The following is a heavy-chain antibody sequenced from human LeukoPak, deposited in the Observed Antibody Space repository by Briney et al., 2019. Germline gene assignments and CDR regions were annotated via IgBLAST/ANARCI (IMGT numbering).Heavy chain of an antibody. Sequence: SQTLSLTCAISGDSVSSNSAAWNWSRQSPSRGLEWLRRTYYRSKWYNDYAVSVKRRITINPDTSKNQFSLQLNSVTPEDTAVYYCARDRGAVAGTGTYYFDYWGQGTLVTVSS. J-gene: IGHJ4*02. CDR2: TYYRSKWYN. CDR3: ARDRGAVAGTGTYYFDY. D-gene: IGHD6-19*01. V-gene: IGHV6-1*01. CDR1: GDSVSSNSAA.